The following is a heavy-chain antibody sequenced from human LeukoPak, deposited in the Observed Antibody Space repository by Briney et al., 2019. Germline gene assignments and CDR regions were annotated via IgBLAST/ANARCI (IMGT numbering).Heavy chain of an antibody. CDR2: INANRGGE. CDR1: GYTFTDYY. V-gene: IGHV1-2*02. CDR3: ARRYCSSTSCYYFDY. J-gene: IGHJ4*02. Sequence: ASLKVSCKASGYTFTDYYMHWVRQAPGQGLEWMGWINANRGGENYAQRFQGRVTMTRDTSITTAYMELSRLKSDDTAVYYCARRYCSSTSCYYFDYWGQGTLVTVSS. D-gene: IGHD2-2*01.